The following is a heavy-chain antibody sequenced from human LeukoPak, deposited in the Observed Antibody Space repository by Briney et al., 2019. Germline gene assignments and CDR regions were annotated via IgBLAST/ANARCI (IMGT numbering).Heavy chain of an antibody. D-gene: IGHD3-10*01. CDR1: GGSISTYY. CDR2: IYYSGST. V-gene: IGHV4-39*01. J-gene: IGHJ4*02. Sequence: SETLSLTCTVSGGSISTYYWGWIRQPPGKGLEWVGSIYYSGSTYYNPSLKSRVTISVDTSKNQFSLKLSSVTAADTAVYYCARLLGGNGSGNYTDYWGQGTLVTVSS. CDR3: ARLLGGNGSGNYTDY.